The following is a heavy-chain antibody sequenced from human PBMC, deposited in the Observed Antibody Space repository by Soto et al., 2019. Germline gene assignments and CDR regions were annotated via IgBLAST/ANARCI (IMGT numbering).Heavy chain of an antibody. D-gene: IGHD1-1*01. CDR2: ISSSGDRT. CDR1: GFTFSGYY. CDR3: VRETAYYFDY. Sequence: QVQLVESGGGLVKPGGSLRLSCAASGFTFSGYYMSWIRQAPGKGLECISYISSSGDRTKYADSVKGRFTISRDNAKKSLYLQMNSQRAEDTAVYYCVRETAYYFDYWGQGTLVTVSS. V-gene: IGHV3-11*05. J-gene: IGHJ4*02.